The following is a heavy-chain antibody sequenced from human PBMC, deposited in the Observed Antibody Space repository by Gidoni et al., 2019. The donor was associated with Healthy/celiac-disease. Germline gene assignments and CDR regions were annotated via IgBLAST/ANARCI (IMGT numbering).Heavy chain of an antibody. CDR1: GFTFSNAW. Sequence: EVQLVESGGGLVKPGGSLRLSCAASGFTFSNAWMTWVRQAPGKGLEWVGRIRSKTDGGTTDYAAPVKGRFTISRDDSKNTVYLQVNSLKTEDTAVYYCATVDDYVWGSYPPTYWGQGTLVTVSS. D-gene: IGHD3-16*02. V-gene: IGHV3-15*01. CDR3: ATVDDYVWGSYPPTY. CDR2: IRSKTDGGTT. J-gene: IGHJ4*02.